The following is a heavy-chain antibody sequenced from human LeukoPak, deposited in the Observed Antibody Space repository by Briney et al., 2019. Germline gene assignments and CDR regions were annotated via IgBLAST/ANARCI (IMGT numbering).Heavy chain of an antibody. D-gene: IGHD3-9*01. CDR3: AKQARRYDILTGYYKNYFDY. CDR1: GFTFSSYT. J-gene: IGHJ4*02. Sequence: PGGSLRLSCAASGFTFSSYTMGWVRQAPGKGLEWVAVIWYDGSNKYYADSVKGRFTISRDNSKNTLYLQMNSLRAEDTAVYYCAKQARRYDILTGYYKNYFDYWGQGTLVTVSS. V-gene: IGHV3-33*08. CDR2: IWYDGSNK.